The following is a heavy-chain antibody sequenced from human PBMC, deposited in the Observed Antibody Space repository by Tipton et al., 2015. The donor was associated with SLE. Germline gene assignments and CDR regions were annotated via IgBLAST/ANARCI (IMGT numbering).Heavy chain of an antibody. CDR2: IYYSGST. CDR1: GGSISSSNYY. Sequence: TLSLTCTVSGGSISSSNYYWAWIRQPPGSGLEWIGTIYYSGSTYYNPSLKSRVTISVDTSKNQFSLKLSSVTAADTAVYYCARGGGFDAFDIWGQGTMVTVSS. V-gene: IGHV4-39*07. J-gene: IGHJ3*02. CDR3: ARGGGFDAFDI.